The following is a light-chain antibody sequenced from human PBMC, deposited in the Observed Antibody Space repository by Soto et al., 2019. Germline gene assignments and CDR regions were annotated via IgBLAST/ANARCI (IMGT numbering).Light chain of an antibody. Sequence: EIVLTQSPATLSLSPGERATLSSRASQSVSSYLAWYQQKPGQAPRLLIYDASNRATGVPDRFSGSGSGTDFSLTISRLEPEDFAVYHCQQYSSSPRTFGQGTRLEIK. CDR2: DAS. CDR1: QSVSSY. J-gene: IGKJ5*01. V-gene: IGKV3-20*01. CDR3: QQYSSSPRT.